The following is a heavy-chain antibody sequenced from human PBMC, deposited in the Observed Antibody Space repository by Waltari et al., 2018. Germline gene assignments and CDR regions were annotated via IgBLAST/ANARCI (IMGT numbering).Heavy chain of an antibody. V-gene: IGHV3-7*01. CDR3: ASYTIFGVVTAIDY. J-gene: IGHJ4*02. D-gene: IGHD3-3*01. Sequence: EVQLVESGGGLVQPGGSLRLYCEASGFTFSNYWLTWARQAPGKGLEWVANIEVDGSKENYVDSVKGRFTISRVNAKNTVYLKMNSLRADETAVYYCASYTIFGVVTAIDYWGQGTLVTVSS. CDR2: IEVDGSKE. CDR1: GFTFSNYW.